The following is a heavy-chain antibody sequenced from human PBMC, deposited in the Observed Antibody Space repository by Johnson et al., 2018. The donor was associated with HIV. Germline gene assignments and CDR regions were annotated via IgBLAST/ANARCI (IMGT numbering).Heavy chain of an antibody. J-gene: IGHJ3*02. CDR2: IGYEGSKK. Sequence: QVQLVEAGGGVVQHGRSLRLACAASGFTFSSYGMHWVRQAPGKGLEWGAVIGYEGSKKYYADAGKGRFTISRDNSKNTLYLQMNSLRAEDTAVYYCAKGHHLLSIAARPYNPIDIWGQGTKVTVSS. CDR3: AKGHHLLSIAARPYNPIDI. V-gene: IGHV3-33*06. CDR1: GFTFSSYG. D-gene: IGHD6-6*01.